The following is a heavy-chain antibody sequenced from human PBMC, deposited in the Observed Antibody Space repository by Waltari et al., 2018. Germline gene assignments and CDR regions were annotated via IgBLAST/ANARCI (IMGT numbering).Heavy chain of an antibody. CDR3: AKAWDVDTAMVFDY. V-gene: IGHV3-7*01. CDR1: GFTFSSYW. CDR2: IKQDGSEK. J-gene: IGHJ4*02. Sequence: EVQLVESGGGLVQPGGSLRLSCAASGFTFSSYWMSWVRQAPGKGLEWVANIKQDGSEKYYVDSVKGRFTISRDNAKNTLYLQMNSLRAEDTAVYYCAKAWDVDTAMVFDYWGQGTLVTVSS. D-gene: IGHD5-18*01.